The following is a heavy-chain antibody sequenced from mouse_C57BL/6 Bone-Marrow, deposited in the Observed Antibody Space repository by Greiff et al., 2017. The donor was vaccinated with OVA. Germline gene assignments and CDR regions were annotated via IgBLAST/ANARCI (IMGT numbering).Heavy chain of an antibody. V-gene: IGHV1-42*01. CDR3: ARAYYSNYDFAY. Sequence: DVQLQESGPELVKPGASVKISCKASGYSFTGYYMNWVKQSPEKSLEWIGEINPSTGGTTYNQKFKAKATLTVDKSSSTAYMQLKSLTSEDSAVYYCARAYYSNYDFAYWGQGTLVTVSA. CDR1: GYSFTGYY. D-gene: IGHD2-5*01. J-gene: IGHJ3*01. CDR2: INPSTGGT.